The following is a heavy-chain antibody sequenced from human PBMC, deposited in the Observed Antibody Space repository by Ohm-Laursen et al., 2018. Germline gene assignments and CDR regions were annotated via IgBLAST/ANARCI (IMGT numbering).Heavy chain of an antibody. CDR2: IYYSGST. CDR1: GGSINSNY. J-gene: IGHJ4*02. CDR3: ATLYGTGGNSDS. V-gene: IGHV4-59*01. Sequence: TLSLTCTVSGGSINSNYWSWIRQPPGKGLEWIGFIYYSGSTNYNPSLMSRVTISVDTSKNQLSLKLKSVTAADTAVYYCATLYGTGGNSDSWGQGTLVTVSS. D-gene: IGHD3-10*01.